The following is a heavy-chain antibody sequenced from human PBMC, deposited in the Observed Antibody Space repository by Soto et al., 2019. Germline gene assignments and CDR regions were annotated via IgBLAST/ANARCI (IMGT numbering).Heavy chain of an antibody. J-gene: IGHJ4*02. CDR2: IYPGDSDT. Sequence: PGECLRSSCTCSGYSFTRYWIGWVRQMPGKGLEWMGIIYPGDSDTRYSPSFQGQVTISADKSISTAYLQWSSLKASDTAMYYCARPQGLYYDSSGYSPYYFDYWGQGTLVTVSS. CDR3: ARPQGLYYDSSGYSPYYFDY. D-gene: IGHD3-22*01. V-gene: IGHV5-51*01. CDR1: GYSFTRYW.